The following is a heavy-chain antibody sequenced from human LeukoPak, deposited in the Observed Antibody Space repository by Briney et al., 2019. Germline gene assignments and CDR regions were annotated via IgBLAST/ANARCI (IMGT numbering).Heavy chain of an antibody. Sequence: PGGTLRLSCAASGFTFSSYWMSWVRQAPGKGLEGVANRNQDGSEKYFVDSVKGRFTISRDNAKNSLYLQMNSLRAEDTAVYYCAREGAYRTSSPAGYWGQGTLVTVSS. CDR1: GFTFSSYW. D-gene: IGHD6-6*01. CDR3: AREGAYRTSSPAGY. CDR2: RNQDGSEK. V-gene: IGHV3-7*01. J-gene: IGHJ4*02.